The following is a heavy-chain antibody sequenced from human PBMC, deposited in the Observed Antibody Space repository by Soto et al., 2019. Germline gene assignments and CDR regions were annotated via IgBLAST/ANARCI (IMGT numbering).Heavy chain of an antibody. Sequence: QVQLVESGGGVVQPGRSLRLSCAASGFTFSSYGMHWVRQAPGKGLEWVAVISYDVSNKYYADSVKGRFTISRDNSKNTLYLQMNSLRAEDTAVYYCAKDAVAEAFAYWGQGTLVTVSS. J-gene: IGHJ4*02. CDR2: ISYDVSNK. V-gene: IGHV3-30*18. CDR1: GFTFSSYG. CDR3: AKDAVAEAFAY. D-gene: IGHD6-19*01.